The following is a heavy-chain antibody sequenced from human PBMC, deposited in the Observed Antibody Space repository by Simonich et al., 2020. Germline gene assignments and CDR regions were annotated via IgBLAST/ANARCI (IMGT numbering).Heavy chain of an antibody. Sequence: QVQLVQSGAEVKKPGASVKVSCKASGYTFTSYGISWVRQAPGQGLEWVGWVSASKGNTNYAQKLQGRVTMTTDTATSTAYMELRSLRSDDTAVYYCARASRGTWWYYYFDYWGQGTLVTVSS. V-gene: IGHV1-18*01. D-gene: IGHD2-15*01. CDR2: VSASKGNT. CDR3: ARASRGTWWYYYFDY. J-gene: IGHJ4*02. CDR1: GYTFTSYG.